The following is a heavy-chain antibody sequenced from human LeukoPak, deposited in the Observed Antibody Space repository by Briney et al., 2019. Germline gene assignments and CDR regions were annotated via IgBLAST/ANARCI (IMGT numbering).Heavy chain of an antibody. CDR1: GFTVSSYS. CDR2: IGDTGRAR. Sequence: GGSLRLSCAASGFTVSSYSMNWVRQAPGKGLEWVAVIGDTGRARYYADSVTGRFTTSRDNSQNTLYLEMNSLRYEDTALYYCAREAAWGNWYFDLWGRGTLVTASS. V-gene: IGHV3-30*03. J-gene: IGHJ2*01. CDR3: AREAAWGNWYFDL. D-gene: IGHD3-16*01.